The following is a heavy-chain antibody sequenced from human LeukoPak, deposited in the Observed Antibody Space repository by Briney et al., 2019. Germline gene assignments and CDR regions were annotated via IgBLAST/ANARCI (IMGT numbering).Heavy chain of an antibody. CDR3: ARVGRRGYYFDY. V-gene: IGHV4-59*01. D-gene: IGHD3-10*01. CDR1: GGSISSSY. J-gene: IGHJ4*02. CDR2: IYYSGST. Sequence: SETLSLTCTVSGGSISSSYWSWIRQPPGKGLELIGYIYYSGSTTYNPSLKSRVTLSVDTSKNQFSLKLSSVTAADTAVYHCARVGRRGYYFDYWGQGTLVTVSS.